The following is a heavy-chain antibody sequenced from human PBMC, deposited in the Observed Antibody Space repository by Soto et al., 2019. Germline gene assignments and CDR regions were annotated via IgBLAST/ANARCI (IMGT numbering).Heavy chain of an antibody. CDR1: GGSFSGYY. CDR3: ARDLSGDYVQANWFDP. V-gene: IGHV4-34*09. J-gene: IGHJ5*02. CDR2: INQREST. D-gene: IGHD4-17*01. Sequence: SETLSLTCAVYGGSFSGYYWSWIRQPPGKGLKWISGINQRESTNYNPSLKSRVTISVDTSKNQFSLKLSSVTAADTAVYYCARDLSGDYVQANWFDPWGQGTLVTVSS.